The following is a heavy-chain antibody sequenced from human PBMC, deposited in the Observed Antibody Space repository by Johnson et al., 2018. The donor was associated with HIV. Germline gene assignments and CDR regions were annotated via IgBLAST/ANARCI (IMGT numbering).Heavy chain of an antibody. D-gene: IGHD2-15*01. V-gene: IGHV3-15*01. CDR2: IKRKTDGGTT. Sequence: VQLVESGGGLIQPGGSLRLSCAASGFTVNSNYMRWVRQAPGKGLEWVARIKRKTDGGTTDFAAPVHGRFPISRDDTKKKLHLQMNSLNTEDTAVYYCSMCCSGGSCYRGAFDIWGQGTMVTVSS. J-gene: IGHJ3*02. CDR1: GFTVNSNY. CDR3: SMCCSGGSCYRGAFDI.